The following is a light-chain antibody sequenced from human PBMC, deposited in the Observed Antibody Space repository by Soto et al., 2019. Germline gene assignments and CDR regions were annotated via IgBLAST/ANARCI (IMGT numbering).Light chain of an antibody. CDR2: DVS. V-gene: IGLV2-14*03. J-gene: IGLJ3*02. CDR3: FSYTRSSTWV. Sequence: QSALTQPASVSGSPGQSITISCTGTSSDVGSYNYVSWYQQHPGKAPKLMIYDVSNRPSGVSNRFPGSKSGNTASLTISGLQAEDEADYYCFSYTRSSTWVFGGGTKLTVL. CDR1: SSDVGSYNY.